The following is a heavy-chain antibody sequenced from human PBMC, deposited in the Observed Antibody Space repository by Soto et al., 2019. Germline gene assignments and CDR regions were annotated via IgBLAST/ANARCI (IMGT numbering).Heavy chain of an antibody. CDR3: ETGRGYTYGRSAFDI. Sequence: SETLSLTCTVSGGSISSSSYYWGWIRQPPGKGLEWIGSIYYSGSTYYNPSLKSRVTISVDTSKNQFSLNLSSVTAADTAVYYCETGRGYTYGRSAFDIWGQGTMVTVSS. D-gene: IGHD5-18*01. V-gene: IGHV4-39*01. CDR2: IYYSGST. CDR1: GGSISSSSYY. J-gene: IGHJ3*02.